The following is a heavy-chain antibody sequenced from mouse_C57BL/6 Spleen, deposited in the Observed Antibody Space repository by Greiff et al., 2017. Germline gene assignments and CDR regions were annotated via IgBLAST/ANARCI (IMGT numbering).Heavy chain of an antibody. CDR2: ISAGGSYT. CDR1: GFTFSSYA. D-gene: IGHD2-4*01. Sequence: EVKLMESGGGLVKPGGSLKLSCAASGFTFSSYAMSWVRQTPEKRLEWVATISAGGSYTYYPDNVKGRFTISRDNAKNNLYLQMSHLKSEDTAMYYCARDDGDYDYDGAWFAYWGQGTLVTVSA. CDR3: ARDDGDYDYDGAWFAY. J-gene: IGHJ3*01. V-gene: IGHV5-4*01.